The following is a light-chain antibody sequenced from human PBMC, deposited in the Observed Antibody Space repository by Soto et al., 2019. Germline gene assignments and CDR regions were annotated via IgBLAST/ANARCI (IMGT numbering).Light chain of an antibody. J-gene: IGLJ3*02. CDR1: SSDIGGYDH. CDR3: SSYAGSSWV. V-gene: IGLV2-8*01. Sequence: QSVLTQTPSASGSPGQSVTISCTGTSSDIGGYDHVSWYQQHPGKAPKVMIYEVTKRPSGVPYRFSGSKSGNAASLTVSGLQGEDEADYYCSSYAGSSWVFGGGTKLTVL. CDR2: EVT.